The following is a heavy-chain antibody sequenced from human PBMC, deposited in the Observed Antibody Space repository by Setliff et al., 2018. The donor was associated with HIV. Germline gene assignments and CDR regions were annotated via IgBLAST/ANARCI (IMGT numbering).Heavy chain of an antibody. CDR2: INWNGGST. CDR3: ARLWSYDYVWGSYRPVDY. CDR1: GFTFEDYG. J-gene: IGHJ4*02. D-gene: IGHD3-16*02. Sequence: GGSLRLSCAVPGFTFEDYGMSWVRQAPGKGLEWVSGINWNGGSTGYVDSVKGRFTISRDNAKNSLYLQMNSLRAEDMALYYCARLWSYDYVWGSYRPVDYWGRGTLVTVSS. V-gene: IGHV3-20*04.